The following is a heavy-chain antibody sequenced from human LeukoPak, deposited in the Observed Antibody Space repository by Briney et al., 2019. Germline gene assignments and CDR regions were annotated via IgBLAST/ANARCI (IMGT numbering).Heavy chain of an antibody. J-gene: IGHJ4*02. CDR3: ARVGDRSGWYLGY. CDR1: GGSISSYY. D-gene: IGHD6-19*01. V-gene: IGHV4-59*01. CDR2: IYYSGST. Sequence: PSETLSLTCTVSGGSISSYYWSWIRQPPRKGLEWIGYIYYSGSTNYNPSLKSRVTISVDTSKNQISPKLSSVTAADTAVYYCARVGDRSGWYLGYWGQGTLVTVSS.